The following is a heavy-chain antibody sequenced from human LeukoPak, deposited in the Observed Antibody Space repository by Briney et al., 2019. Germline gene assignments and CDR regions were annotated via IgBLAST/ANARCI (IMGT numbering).Heavy chain of an antibody. CDR3: AKETSSGWLDY. Sequence: GGSLRLSCAASGFTFYTYAMSWVRQAPGKGLEWVSAISGRGDSTNYADSVKGRFTISRDNSKNTLYLQMNSLRAEDTAVYYCAKETSSGWLDYWGQGTLVTVSS. D-gene: IGHD6-19*01. CDR1: GFTFYTYA. CDR2: ISGRGDST. V-gene: IGHV3-23*01. J-gene: IGHJ4*02.